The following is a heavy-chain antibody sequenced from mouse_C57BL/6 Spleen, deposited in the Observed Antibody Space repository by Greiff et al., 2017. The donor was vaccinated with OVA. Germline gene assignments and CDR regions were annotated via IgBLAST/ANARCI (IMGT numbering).Heavy chain of an antibody. Sequence: EVLLVASGGGLVKPGGSLKLSCAASGFTFSDYGMHWVRQAPEKGLEWVAYISSGSSTIYYADTVKGRFTISRDNAKNTLFLQMTSLRSEDTGMYYCAGDYYGSRRYFDVWGTGTTVTVSS. D-gene: IGHD1-1*01. CDR1: GFTFSDYG. CDR3: AGDYYGSRRYFDV. V-gene: IGHV5-17*01. J-gene: IGHJ1*03. CDR2: ISSGSSTI.